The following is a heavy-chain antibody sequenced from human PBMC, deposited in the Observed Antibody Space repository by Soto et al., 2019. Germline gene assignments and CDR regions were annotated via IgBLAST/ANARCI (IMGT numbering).Heavy chain of an antibody. V-gene: IGHV3-21*06. CDR1: GLSFSRNS. CDR3: ARDTVRGDFDY. CDR2: ISSGSAYI. J-gene: IGHJ4*02. Sequence: LRLSCEVSGLSFSRNSMHWVRQAPGKGLEWVSSISSGSAYIFYADSVKGRFTISRDNAKNSMYLQMNSLRAEDTAVYYCARDTVRGDFDYWGQGTLVTVSS. D-gene: IGHD3-16*01.